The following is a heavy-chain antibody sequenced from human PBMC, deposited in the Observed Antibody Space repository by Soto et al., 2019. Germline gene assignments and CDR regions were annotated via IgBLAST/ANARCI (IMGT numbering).Heavy chain of an antibody. D-gene: IGHD2-15*01. V-gene: IGHV3-11*01. CDR3: ARDVCSGGSCYLDYYYNYMDV. J-gene: IGHJ6*03. CDR1: GFTFSDYY. Sequence: GGSLRLSCAASGFTFSDYYMSWIRQAPGEGLEWVSYISSSGSTIYYADSVKGRFTISRDNAKNSLYLQMNSLRAEDTAVYYCARDVCSGGSCYLDYYYNYMDVWGKGTTVTVSS. CDR2: ISSSGSTI.